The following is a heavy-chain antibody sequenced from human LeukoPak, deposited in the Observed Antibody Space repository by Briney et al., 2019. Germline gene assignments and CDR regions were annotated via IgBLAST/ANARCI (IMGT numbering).Heavy chain of an antibody. CDR1: GFTFDAYA. CDR3: AKAEGYYGSGSSDAFDI. J-gene: IGHJ3*02. D-gene: IGHD3-10*01. Sequence: GRSLRLSCAASGFTFDAYAMRWVRQAPGKGLEWVSGISWNSGSIGYADSVKGRFTISRDNAKNSLYLQMNSLRAEDTALYYCAKAEGYYGSGSSDAFDIWGQGTMVTVSS. CDR2: ISWNSGSI. V-gene: IGHV3-9*01.